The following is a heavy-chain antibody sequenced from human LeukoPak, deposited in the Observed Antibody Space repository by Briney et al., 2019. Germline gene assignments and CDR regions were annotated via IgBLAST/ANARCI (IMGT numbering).Heavy chain of an antibody. CDR2: ISSSSIYI. Sequence: NPGGSLRLSCAASGFTFSSYAMSWVRQAPGKGLEWVSSISSSSIYIYYADSVKGRFTISRDNAKNSLYLQMNSLRAEDTAVYYCARDDGYGDYPHWGQGTLVTVSS. V-gene: IGHV3-21*01. CDR3: ARDDGYGDYPH. J-gene: IGHJ4*02. D-gene: IGHD4-17*01. CDR1: GFTFSSYA.